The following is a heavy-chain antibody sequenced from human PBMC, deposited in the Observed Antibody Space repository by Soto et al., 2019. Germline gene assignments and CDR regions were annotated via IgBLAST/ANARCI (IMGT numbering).Heavy chain of an antibody. D-gene: IGHD1-26*01. CDR1: GGYISNTNW. J-gene: IGHJ4*02. CDR3: ASRLGATRFDV. Sequence: SETLSLTCAISGGYISNTNWWSWVRQPPGKGLEWIGEIYHSGSTNYNPSLKSRLTISVDKSRDKFSLRLSSVTAADTAVYYCASRLGATRFDVWGQGILVTVSA. CDR2: IYHSGST. V-gene: IGHV4-4*02.